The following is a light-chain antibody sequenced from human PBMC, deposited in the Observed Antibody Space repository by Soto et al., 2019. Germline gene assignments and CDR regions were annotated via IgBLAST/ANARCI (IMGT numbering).Light chain of an antibody. V-gene: IGKV1-5*01. CDR3: QQYNTYSWT. CDR2: DAS. J-gene: IGKJ1*01. CDR1: QSISNR. Sequence: DIQMTQTPSTLSASLGDRVTITCRASQSISNRLAWYQQKPGKAPKVVIYDASSLQSGVPSRFSGSGSGTEFALTISSLQPDDFATYYCQQYNTYSWTFGPGTKVDIK.